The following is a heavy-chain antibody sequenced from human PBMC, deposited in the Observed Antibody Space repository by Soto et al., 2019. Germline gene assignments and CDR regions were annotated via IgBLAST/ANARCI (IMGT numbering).Heavy chain of an antibody. CDR2: IYYSGST. CDR3: ARDSVLWFGEPQFDY. V-gene: IGHV4-59*01. J-gene: IGHJ4*02. Sequence: QVQLQESGPGLVKPSETLSLTCTVSGGSISSYYWSWIRQPPGKGLEWIGDIYYSGSTNYNPSLKSRVTISVDTSKNQFFLKLSSVTAADTAVYYCARDSVLWFGEPQFDYWGQGTLVTVSS. CDR1: GGSISSYY. D-gene: IGHD3-10*01.